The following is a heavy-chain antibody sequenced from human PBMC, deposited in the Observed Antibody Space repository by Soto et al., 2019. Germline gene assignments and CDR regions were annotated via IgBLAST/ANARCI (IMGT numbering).Heavy chain of an antibody. V-gene: IGHV3-74*01. J-gene: IGHJ6*02. CDR2: INSDGSST. CDR1: GFTFSSYW. CDR3: ARDMRGRDSGRGGMDV. D-gene: IGHD3-10*01. Sequence: EVQLVESGGGLVQPGGSLRLSCAASGFTFSSYWMHWVRQAPGKGLXWVSRINSDGSSTSYADSVKGRFTISRDNAKNTLYLQMNSLRAEDTAVYYCARDMRGRDSGRGGMDVWGQGTTVTVSS.